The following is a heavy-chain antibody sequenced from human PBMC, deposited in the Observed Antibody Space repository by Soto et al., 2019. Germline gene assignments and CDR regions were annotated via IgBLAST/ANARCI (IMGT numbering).Heavy chain of an antibody. CDR1: GGSISSGGYY. CDR3: ARLDCSGGSCPTESAFDI. Sequence: QVQLQESGPGLVKPSQTLSLTCTVSGGSISSGGYYWSWIRQHPGKGLEWIGYIYYSGSTYYNPSLQSRVTIAVDTSKNQFSLKLSSVTAADTAVYYCARLDCSGGSCPTESAFDIWGQGTMVTVSS. D-gene: IGHD2-15*01. J-gene: IGHJ3*02. V-gene: IGHV4-31*03. CDR2: IYYSGST.